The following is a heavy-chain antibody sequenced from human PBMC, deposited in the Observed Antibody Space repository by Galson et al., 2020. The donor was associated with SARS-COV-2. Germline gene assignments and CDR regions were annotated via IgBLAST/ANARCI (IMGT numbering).Heavy chain of an antibody. CDR2: IDWDDDK. J-gene: IGHJ6*02. CDR1: GLSC. Sequence: SGPTLVKPKQTLTLTCTFSGLSCVSWIRQPPGKALEWLAHIDWDDDKYYNTSLKTRLTISKDTSTNQVVLTRTDMDPVDTATYYFARMRGLAYKKKKIHYGCDVWGPGTTVTVSS. D-gene: IGHD3-3*02. CDR3: ARMRGLAYKKKKIHYGCDV. V-gene: IGHV2-70*01.